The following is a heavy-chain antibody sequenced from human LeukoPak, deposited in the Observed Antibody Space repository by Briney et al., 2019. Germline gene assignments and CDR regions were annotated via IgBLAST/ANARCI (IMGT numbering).Heavy chain of an antibody. J-gene: IGHJ1*01. Sequence: SETLSLTCTVSGGSISTYYWNWIRQPPGKGLEWIGYIYHSGSTNYNPSLQSRVTISVDTSKNQFSLNLNSVTAADTAVYYCARGGAAHLHFQNWGQGTLVTVSS. D-gene: IGHD6-6*01. CDR3: ARGGAAHLHFQN. CDR1: GGSISTYY. V-gene: IGHV4-59*01. CDR2: IYHSGST.